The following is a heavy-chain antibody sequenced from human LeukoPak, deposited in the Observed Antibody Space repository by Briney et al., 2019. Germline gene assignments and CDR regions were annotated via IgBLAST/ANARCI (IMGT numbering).Heavy chain of an antibody. V-gene: IGHV3-48*01. Sequence: TGGSLRLSCAASGFTVSSNYMNWVRQAPGKGLEWLSYISASGANTFYADSVKGRFSISRDNANNLVYLQIHSLRAEDTAVYYCASRRSGWPNDALDIWGQGTMVTVTS. CDR3: ASRRSGWPNDALDI. J-gene: IGHJ3*02. D-gene: IGHD6-19*01. CDR2: ISASGANT. CDR1: GFTVSSNY.